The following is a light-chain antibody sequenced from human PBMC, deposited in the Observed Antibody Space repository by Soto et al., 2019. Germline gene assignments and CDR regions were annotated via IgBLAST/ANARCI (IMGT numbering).Light chain of an antibody. Sequence: EIVLTQSPGTLSLSPGERATLSCRTSQSLSSSYLVWYQQKPGQAPRLLIYDATRRATGIPARFSGSGSGTDFTLTISSLEPEDFAVYYCQQRSNWLPLTFGGGTKVDIK. CDR2: DAT. CDR3: QQRSNWLPLT. CDR1: QSLSSSY. J-gene: IGKJ4*01. V-gene: IGKV3D-20*02.